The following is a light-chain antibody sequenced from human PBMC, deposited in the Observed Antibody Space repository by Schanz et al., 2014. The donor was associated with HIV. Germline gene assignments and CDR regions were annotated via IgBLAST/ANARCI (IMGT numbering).Light chain of an antibody. Sequence: QSALTQPASVSGSPGQSVNISCTGTSSDVGGYYYVSWYQQHPGKAPKLMIYEVSKRPSGVPDRLSGSKSGNTASLTVSGLQAEDEADYYCQSHDSALSAIVVFGGGTKLTVL. CDR2: EVS. CDR1: SSDVGGYYY. V-gene: IGLV2-8*01. CDR3: QSHDSALSAIVV. J-gene: IGLJ2*01.